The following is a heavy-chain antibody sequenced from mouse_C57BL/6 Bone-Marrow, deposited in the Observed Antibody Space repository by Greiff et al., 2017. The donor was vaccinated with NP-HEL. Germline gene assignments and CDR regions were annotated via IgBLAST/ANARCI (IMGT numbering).Heavy chain of an antibody. Sequence: VQLQQSGAELVRPGASVTLSCKASGYTFTDYEMHWVKQTPVHGLEWIGAIDPETGGTAYNQKFKGKAILTADKSSSTAYMELRSLTSEDSAVYYCTRDGNIYDYDVRDAMDYWGQGTSVTVSS. V-gene: IGHV1-15*01. D-gene: IGHD2-4*01. CDR3: TRDGNIYDYDVRDAMDY. CDR2: IDPETGGT. CDR1: GYTFTDYE. J-gene: IGHJ4*01.